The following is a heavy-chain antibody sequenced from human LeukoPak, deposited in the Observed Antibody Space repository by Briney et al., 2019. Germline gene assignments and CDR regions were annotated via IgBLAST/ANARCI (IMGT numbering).Heavy chain of an antibody. D-gene: IGHD3-10*01. CDR3: ARSGDSAGDFDH. CDR1: GGSISSYY. Sequence: PSETLSLTCTVSGGSISSYYWSWIRQPPGKGLEWIGYIYYSGSTYYNPSLKSRVTISVDTSKNQFSLKLSSVTAADTAVYYCARSGDSAGDFDHWGQGTLVTVSS. CDR2: IYYSGST. J-gene: IGHJ4*02. V-gene: IGHV4-59*12.